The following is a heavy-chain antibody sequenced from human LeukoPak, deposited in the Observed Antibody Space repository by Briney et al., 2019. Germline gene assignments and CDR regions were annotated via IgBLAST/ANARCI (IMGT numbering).Heavy chain of an antibody. CDR2: IYHSGST. V-gene: IGHV4-38-2*02. Sequence: SETLSLTCTVSGYSISSGYYWGWIRQPPGKGLEWIGSIYHSGSTYYNPSLKSRVTISVDTSKNQFSLELSSVTAADTAVYYCASYGSGSYYPFDPWGQGTLVTVSS. J-gene: IGHJ5*02. CDR3: ASYGSGSYYPFDP. CDR1: GYSISSGYY. D-gene: IGHD3-10*01.